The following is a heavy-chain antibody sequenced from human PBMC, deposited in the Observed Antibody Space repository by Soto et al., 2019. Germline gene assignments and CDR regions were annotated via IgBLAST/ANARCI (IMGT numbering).Heavy chain of an antibody. Sequence: QVQLQESGPGLVKPSETLSLTCTVSGGSISSYYWSWIRQPPGKGLEWIGYIYYTGSTNSNPSLKSXATSSXXTSKNQFSLKLSSVTAADTAVYYCARHVDGDHFDYWGQGTLVTVSS. J-gene: IGHJ4*02. CDR2: IYYTGST. CDR3: ARHVDGDHFDY. V-gene: IGHV4-59*08. CDR1: GGSISSYY. D-gene: IGHD4-17*01.